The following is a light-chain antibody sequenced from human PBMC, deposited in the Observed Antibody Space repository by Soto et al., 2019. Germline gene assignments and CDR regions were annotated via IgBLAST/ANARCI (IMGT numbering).Light chain of an antibody. CDR2: AAS. Sequence: EIVMTQSPATLSVSPGERATLSCRASQSVSGNLVWYQQKPGQAPRLLIYAASTRATGIPARFSGSGSGTEFTLPISSLQSEDFAVYYCQQYNNWPPITFGPGTKVDIK. V-gene: IGKV3-15*01. CDR1: QSVSGN. J-gene: IGKJ3*01. CDR3: QQYNNWPPIT.